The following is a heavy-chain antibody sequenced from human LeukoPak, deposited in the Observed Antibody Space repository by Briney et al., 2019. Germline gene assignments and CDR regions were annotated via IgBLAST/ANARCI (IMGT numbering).Heavy chain of an antibody. V-gene: IGHV1-3*01. CDR3: ARDGPGYSSSWYRYFQH. J-gene: IGHJ1*01. D-gene: IGHD6-13*01. CDR2: INAGNGNT. CDR1: GYTFTSYA. Sequence: GASVKVSCKASGYTFTSYAMHWVRQAPGQRLEWMGWINAGNGNTKYSQKFQGRVTITRDTSASTAYMELSSLRSEDTAVYYCARDGPGYSSSWYRYFQHWGQGTLVTVSS.